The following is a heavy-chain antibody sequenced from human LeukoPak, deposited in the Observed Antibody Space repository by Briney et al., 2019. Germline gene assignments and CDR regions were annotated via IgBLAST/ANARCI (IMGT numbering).Heavy chain of an antibody. CDR1: GYSFTSYW. D-gene: IGHD3-16*02. CDR3: ARADYDYVWGSYRLRDDAFDI. J-gene: IGHJ3*02. CDR2: IYPGDSDT. V-gene: IGHV5-51*01. Sequence: GESLKISCKGSGYSFTSYWIGWVRQVPGKGLEWMGIIYPGDSDTRYSPSFQGQVTISADKSISTAYLQWSSLKASDTAMYYCARADYDYVWGSYRLRDDAFDIWGQGTMVTVSS.